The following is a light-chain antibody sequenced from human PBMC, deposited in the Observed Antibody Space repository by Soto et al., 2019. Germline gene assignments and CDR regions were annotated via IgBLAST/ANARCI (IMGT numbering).Light chain of an antibody. CDR2: DVS. J-gene: IGLJ1*01. Sequence: QSALTQPASVSGSPGQSITISCTGTSNDVGGYDYVSWYQQHPGKAPKFMIYDVSNRPSGVSYRFSGSKSGNTASLTISGLQAEDEADYYCSSYTINSLYVFGTGTKLTVL. V-gene: IGLV2-14*01. CDR3: SSYTINSLYV. CDR1: SNDVGGYDY.